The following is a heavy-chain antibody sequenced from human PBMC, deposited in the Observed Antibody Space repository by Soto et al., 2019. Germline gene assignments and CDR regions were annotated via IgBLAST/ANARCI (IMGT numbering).Heavy chain of an antibody. D-gene: IGHD2-15*01. CDR2: INHSGST. Sequence: PSETLSLTCAVYGGSFSGYYWSWIRQPPGKGLEWIGEINHSGSTNYNPSLKSRVTISVDTSKNQFSLKLSSVTAADTAVYYCARGRNDCSGGSCYSRDYNYYYMDVWGKGTTVTVSS. V-gene: IGHV4-34*01. J-gene: IGHJ6*03. CDR1: GGSFSGYY. CDR3: ARGRNDCSGGSCYSRDYNYYYMDV.